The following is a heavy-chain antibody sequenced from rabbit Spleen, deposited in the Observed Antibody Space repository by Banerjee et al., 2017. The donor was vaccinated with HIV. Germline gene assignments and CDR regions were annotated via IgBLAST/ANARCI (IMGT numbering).Heavy chain of an antibody. CDR3: ARDAAGREDFNL. Sequence: QEQLVESGGGLVQPGASLRLTCTASGLDFSSSYWICWVRQAPGKGLEWIACIDVSGGSTTHYASWAKGRFTVSKTSSTTATLQMTSLTVADTATYFCARDAAGREDFNLWGQGTLVTVS. CDR2: IDVSGGSTT. J-gene: IGHJ4*01. V-gene: IGHV1S45*01. D-gene: IGHD4-2*01. CDR1: GLDFSSSYW.